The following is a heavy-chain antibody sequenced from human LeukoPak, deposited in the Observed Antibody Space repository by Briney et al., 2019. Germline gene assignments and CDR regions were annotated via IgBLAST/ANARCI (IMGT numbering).Heavy chain of an antibody. CDR1: GGSISSYH. V-gene: IGHV4-59*01. Sequence: SETLSLTCTVSGGSISSYHWSWIRQPPGKGLEWIGYIHDSGSTNYNPSLKSRVTISVDTSKNQFSLKLSSVTAADTAVYYCARLEAALNWFDPWGQGTLVTVSS. CDR3: ARLEAALNWFDP. J-gene: IGHJ5*02. CDR2: IHDSGST. D-gene: IGHD6-13*01.